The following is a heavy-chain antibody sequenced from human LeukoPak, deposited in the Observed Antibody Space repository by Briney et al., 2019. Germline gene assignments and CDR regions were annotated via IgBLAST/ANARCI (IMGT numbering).Heavy chain of an antibody. J-gene: IGHJ4*02. CDR2: ISWNSGSI. CDR1: GFTFDDYA. V-gene: IGHV3-9*01. D-gene: IGHD3-3*01. CDR3: AKGPTSGRFLEWFFDY. Sequence: GGSLRLSCAASGFTFDDYAMHWVRQAPGKGLEWVSGISWNSGSIGYADSVKGRFTISRDNAKNSLYLQMNSLRAEDTAVYYCAKGPTSGRFLEWFFDYWGQGTLVTVPS.